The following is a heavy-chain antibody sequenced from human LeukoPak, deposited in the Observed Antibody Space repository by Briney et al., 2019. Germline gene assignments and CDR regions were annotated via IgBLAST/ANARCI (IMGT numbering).Heavy chain of an antibody. J-gene: IGHJ4*02. CDR2: IYPGDSDT. D-gene: IGHD3-16*01. CDR1: GYNFTSYW. Sequence: GESLKISCKGSGYNFTSYWIAWVRQMPGKGLEWMGIIYPGDSDTRYSPSFQGQVTISADKSISTVYLRWSNLKASDTAMYYCARSANQGGIWVWGQGTLVTVSS. V-gene: IGHV5-51*01. CDR3: ARSANQGGIWV.